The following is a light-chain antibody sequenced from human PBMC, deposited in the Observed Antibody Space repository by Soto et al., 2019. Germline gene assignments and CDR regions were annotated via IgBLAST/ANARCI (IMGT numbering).Light chain of an antibody. V-gene: IGKV1-39*01. CDR3: QQNHAVPLT. CDR2: GAS. J-gene: IGKJ5*01. Sequence: DVQMTQSPSSLSASVGDRVTITCRASQPISNYLNWYQQKAGEAPKVLIFGASSLQTGVPSKFSGSGYGSDFTLIINNLHPEDVATYYCQQNHAVPLTFGQGTRL. CDR1: QPISNY.